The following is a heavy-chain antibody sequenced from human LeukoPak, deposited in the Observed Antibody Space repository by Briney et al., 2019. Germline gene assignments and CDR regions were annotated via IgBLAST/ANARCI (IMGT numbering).Heavy chain of an antibody. CDR2: ISWNSGSI. J-gene: IGHJ4*02. D-gene: IGHD6-19*01. Sequence: SGGSLRLSCAASGFTFDDYAMHWVRQAPGKGLEWVSGISWNSGSIGYADSVKGRFTISRDNAKNSLHLQMNSLRAEDTALYYCAKTSGSIAVAGMFDYWGQGTLVTVSS. CDR3: AKTSGSIAVAGMFDY. CDR1: GFTFDDYA. V-gene: IGHV3-9*01.